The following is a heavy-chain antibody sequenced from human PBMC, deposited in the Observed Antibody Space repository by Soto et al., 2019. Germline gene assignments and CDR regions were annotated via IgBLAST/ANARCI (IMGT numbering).Heavy chain of an antibody. CDR2: ISSSSSYI. Sequence: EVQLVESGGGLVKPGGSLRLSCAASGFTFSSYSMNWVRQAPGKGLEWVSSISSSSSYIYYADSVKGRFTISRDNAKNXLNLKMNSLRAEETAVYYCASHPRDSSGYWYYFDYWGQGTLVTVSS. CDR3: ASHPRDSSGYWYYFDY. D-gene: IGHD3-22*01. J-gene: IGHJ4*02. CDR1: GFTFSSYS. V-gene: IGHV3-21*01.